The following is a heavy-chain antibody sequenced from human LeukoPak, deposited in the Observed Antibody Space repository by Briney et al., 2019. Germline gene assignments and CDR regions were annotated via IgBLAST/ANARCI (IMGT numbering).Heavy chain of an antibody. CDR1: CGSFSGYY. Sequence: SETLSLTCAVYCGSFSGYYWSWIRQPPGKGLEWIGEINHSGSTNYNPSLKSRVTISVDTSKNQFSLKLSSVTAADTAVYYCASLGGAAAGTPARNYYYYYMDVWGKGTTVTVSS. J-gene: IGHJ6*03. CDR3: ASLGGAAAGTPARNYYYYYMDV. CDR2: INHSGST. D-gene: IGHD6-13*01. V-gene: IGHV4-34*01.